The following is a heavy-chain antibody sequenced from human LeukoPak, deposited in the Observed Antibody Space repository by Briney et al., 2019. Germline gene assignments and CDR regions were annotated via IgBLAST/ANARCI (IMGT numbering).Heavy chain of an antibody. D-gene: IGHD4-17*01. V-gene: IGHV3-11*01. CDR2: ISSSGSTI. CDR1: GFTFSDYY. Sequence: PGGSLRLSCAASGFTFSDYYMSWIRQAPGKGLEWVSYISSSGSTIYYADSVKGRFTISRDSAKNSLYLQMNSLRAEDTAVYHCARDKFYKYGDYRNWFDPWGQGTLVTVSS. CDR3: ARDKFYKYGDYRNWFDP. J-gene: IGHJ5*02.